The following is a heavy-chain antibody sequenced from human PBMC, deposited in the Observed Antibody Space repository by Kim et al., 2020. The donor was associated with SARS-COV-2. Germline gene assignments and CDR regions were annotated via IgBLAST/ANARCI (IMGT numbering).Heavy chain of an antibody. CDR3: ASYLSHSSSPIFDY. D-gene: IGHD6-6*01. CDR1: GGTFSSYA. Sequence: SVKVSCKASGGTFSSYAISWVRQAPGQGLEWMGGIIPIFGTANYAQKFQGRVTITADESTSTAYMELSSLRSEDTAVYYCASYLSHSSSPIFDYWGQGTLVTVSS. CDR2: IIPIFGTA. V-gene: IGHV1-69*13. J-gene: IGHJ4*02.